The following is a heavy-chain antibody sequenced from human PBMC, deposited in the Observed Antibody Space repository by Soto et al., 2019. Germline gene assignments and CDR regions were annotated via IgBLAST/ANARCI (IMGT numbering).Heavy chain of an antibody. V-gene: IGHV3-15*07. D-gene: IGHD3-3*01. CDR1: GFTFSNAW. Sequence: GGSLRLSCAASGFTFSNAWMNWVRQAPGKGLEWVGRIKSKTDGGTTDYAAPVKGRFTISRDDSKNTLYLQMNSLKTEDTAVYYCTTKGPFRLKGGYDFWSGYFSGPYYFDYWGQGTLVTVSS. CDR3: TTKGPFRLKGGYDFWSGYFSGPYYFDY. J-gene: IGHJ4*02. CDR2: IKSKTDGGTT.